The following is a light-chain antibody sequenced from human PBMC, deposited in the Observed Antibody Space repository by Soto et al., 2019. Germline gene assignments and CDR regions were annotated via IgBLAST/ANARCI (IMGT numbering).Light chain of an antibody. CDR3: MQGTHWPLT. Sequence: DVVLTQSPLSLPVTLGQPASISCRSSQSLVHSGGHTYLNWFHQRPGQSPRRLIYKVSNRDSGVPDRFSGSGSGTDFTLKISRVEAEDVGVYYCMQGTHWPLTFGGGTKVEIK. CDR1: QSLVHSGGHTY. V-gene: IGKV2-30*02. J-gene: IGKJ4*01. CDR2: KVS.